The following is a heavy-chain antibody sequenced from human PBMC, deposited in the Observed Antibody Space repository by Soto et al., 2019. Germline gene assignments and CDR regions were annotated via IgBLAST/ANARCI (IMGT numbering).Heavy chain of an antibody. CDR2: ISSSSSTI. D-gene: IGHD6-13*01. V-gene: IGHV3-48*01. J-gene: IGHJ5*02. Sequence: GGSLRLSCAASGFTFSSYSMNWVRQAPGKGLEWVSYISSSSSTIYYADSVKGRFTISRDNAKNSLYLQMNSLRAEDTAVYYCARGYSSSWYLVWFDPWGQGTLVTVSS. CDR1: GFTFSSYS. CDR3: ARGYSSSWYLVWFDP.